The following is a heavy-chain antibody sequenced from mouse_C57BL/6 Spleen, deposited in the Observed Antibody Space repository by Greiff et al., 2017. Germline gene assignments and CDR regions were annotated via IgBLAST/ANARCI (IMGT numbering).Heavy chain of an antibody. CDR2: INPNNGGT. J-gene: IGHJ2*01. D-gene: IGHD1-1*01. Sequence: EVQLQQSGPELVKPGASVKISCKASGYTFTDYYMNWVKQSHGKSLEWIGDINPNNGGTSYNQKFKGKATLTVDKSSSTAYMELRSLTSEDSAVYYCARLEIYYYGRAGYWGQGTTLTVSS. CDR1: GYTFTDYY. V-gene: IGHV1-26*01. CDR3: ARLEIYYYGRAGY.